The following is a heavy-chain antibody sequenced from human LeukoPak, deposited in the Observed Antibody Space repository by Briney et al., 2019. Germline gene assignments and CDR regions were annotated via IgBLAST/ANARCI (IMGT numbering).Heavy chain of an antibody. J-gene: IGHJ4*02. CDR2: IYYGGST. D-gene: IGHD3-22*01. Sequence: SETLSLTCTVSGGSISSYYWSWIRQPPGKGLEWIGYIYYGGSTNYNPSLKSRVTISVDTSKNQFSLKLSSVTAADTAVYYCARGGDDSSGYSDFDYWGQGTLVTVSS. V-gene: IGHV4-59*01. CDR3: ARGGDDSSGYSDFDY. CDR1: GGSISSYY.